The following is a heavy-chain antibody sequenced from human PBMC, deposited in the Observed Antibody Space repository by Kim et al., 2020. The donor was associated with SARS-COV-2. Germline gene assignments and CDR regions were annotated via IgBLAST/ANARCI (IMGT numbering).Heavy chain of an antibody. V-gene: IGHV4-39*01. CDR1: GGSISSSSYY. CDR2: IYYSGST. J-gene: IGHJ5*02. CDR3: ARHQLRGRGFDP. D-gene: IGHD1-1*01. Sequence: SETLSLTCTVSGGSISSSSYYWGWIRQPPGKGLEWIGRIYYSGSTYYNPSLKSRVTISVDTSKNQFSLKLSSVTAAETAVYYCARHQLRGRGFDPWGQGTLVTVSS.